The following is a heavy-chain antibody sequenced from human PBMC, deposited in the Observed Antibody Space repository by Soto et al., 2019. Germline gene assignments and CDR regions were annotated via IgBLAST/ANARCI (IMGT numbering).Heavy chain of an antibody. V-gene: IGHV3-23*01. J-gene: IGHJ6*02. CDR2: ISNSGGTT. D-gene: IGHD5-12*01. CDR1: GFSFNSYY. CDR3: AKGRPYEGYYYGMDV. Sequence: AGSLRLSCTASGFSFNSYYMSWVHQVPGKGLEWLSAISNSGGTTYYADSVKGRFTSARANSEDTLYLQMTSLRDGDKALHFLAKGRPYEGYYYGMDVWGQGHTVTVSS.